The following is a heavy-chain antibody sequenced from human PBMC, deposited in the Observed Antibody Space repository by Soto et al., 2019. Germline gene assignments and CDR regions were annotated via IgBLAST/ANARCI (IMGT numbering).Heavy chain of an antibody. Sequence: PWETLSLTCTVSGGSISSGGYYWSGIRQHPGKGLEWIGYIYYSGSTYYNPSLKSRVTISVDTSKNQFSLKLSSVTAADTAVYYCARFGYYYDSSGYLYYFDYWGQGTLVTVSS. D-gene: IGHD3-22*01. CDR1: GGSISSGGYY. J-gene: IGHJ4*02. CDR2: IYYSGST. V-gene: IGHV4-31*03. CDR3: ARFGYYYDSSGYLYYFDY.